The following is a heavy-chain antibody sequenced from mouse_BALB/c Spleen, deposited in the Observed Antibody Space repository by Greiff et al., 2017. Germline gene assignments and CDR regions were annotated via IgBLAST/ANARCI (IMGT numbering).Heavy chain of an antibody. CDR2: ISYDGSN. CDR3: ARGATVVESWFAY. CDR1: GYSITSGYY. D-gene: IGHD1-1*01. Sequence: EVKLVESGPGLVKPSQSLSLTCSVTGYSITSGYYWNWIRQFPGNKLEWMGYISYDGSNNYNPSLKNRISITRDTSKNQFFLKLNSVTTEDTATYYCARGATVVESWFAYWGQGTLVTVSA. J-gene: IGHJ3*01. V-gene: IGHV3-6*02.